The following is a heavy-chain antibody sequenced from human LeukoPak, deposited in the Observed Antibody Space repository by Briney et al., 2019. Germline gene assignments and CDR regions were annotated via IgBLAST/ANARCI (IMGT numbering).Heavy chain of an antibody. CDR3: ARVSSYCSSTSCKGDY. D-gene: IGHD2-2*01. Sequence: GRSLRLSCAASGFTFDDFAMHWVRQAPGKGLEWVSGISWNSGSIGYADSVKGRFTISRDNARNSLYLQMNSLRAEDMALYYCARVSSYCSSTSCKGDYWGQGTLVTVSS. V-gene: IGHV3-9*03. CDR1: GFTFDDFA. CDR2: ISWNSGSI. J-gene: IGHJ4*02.